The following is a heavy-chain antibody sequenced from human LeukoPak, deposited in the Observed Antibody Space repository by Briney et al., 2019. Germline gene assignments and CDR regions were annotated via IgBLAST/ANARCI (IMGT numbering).Heavy chain of an antibody. V-gene: IGHV3-23*01. CDR1: GFTFNSYA. CDR2: ISGGGGST. CDR3: AKGRDFWVGRDYFDS. D-gene: IGHD3-3*01. J-gene: IGHJ4*02. Sequence: GGSLRLSCTAAGFTFNSYAMTWIRQAQGEGLEWAETISGGGGSTYYGGSGKGRLTLARYNSKNTLYLQMNTLRVDDTAVYYCAKGRDFWVGRDYFDSWGQGTLVTVSS.